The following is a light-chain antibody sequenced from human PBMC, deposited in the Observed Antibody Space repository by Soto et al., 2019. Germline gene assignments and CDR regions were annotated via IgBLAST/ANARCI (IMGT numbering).Light chain of an antibody. CDR1: SSNIGNNA. V-gene: IGLV1-36*01. CDR3: AAWDDSLNGVV. J-gene: IGLJ2*01. Sequence: QSVLTQPPSVSDAPRQRVTISCSGSSSNIGNNAVNWYQQLPGKAPKLLIYYDDLLPSGVSDRFSGTKSGTSASLASSGLQSGDEADYYCAAWDDSLNGVVFGGGTKLTVL. CDR2: YDD.